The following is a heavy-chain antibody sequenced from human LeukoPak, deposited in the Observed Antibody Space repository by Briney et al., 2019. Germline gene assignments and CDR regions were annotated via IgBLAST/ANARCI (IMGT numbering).Heavy chain of an antibody. D-gene: IGHD6-13*01. CDR3: ARADSSSLGFYY. J-gene: IGHJ4*02. Sequence: GGSLRLSCAASGFTFSSYAMHWVRQAPGKGLEWVAVISYDGSNKYYADSVKGRFTISRDDSKNTLYLQMNSLRAEDTAVYYCARADSSSLGFYYWGQGTLVTVSS. CDR2: ISYDGSNK. V-gene: IGHV3-30*04. CDR1: GFTFSSYA.